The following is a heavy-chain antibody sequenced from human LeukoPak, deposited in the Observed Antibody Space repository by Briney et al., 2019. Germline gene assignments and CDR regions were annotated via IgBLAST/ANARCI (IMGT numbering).Heavy chain of an antibody. J-gene: IGHJ5*02. CDR1: GYTFTGYY. Sequence: ASAKVSCKASGYTFTGYYMHWVRQAPGQGLEWMGWINPNSGGTNYAQKFQGRVTMTRDTSISTAYMELSRLRSDDTAVYYCARPTTVTYNWFDPWGQGTLVTVSS. CDR3: ARPTTVTYNWFDP. CDR2: INPNSGGT. D-gene: IGHD4-17*01. V-gene: IGHV1-2*02.